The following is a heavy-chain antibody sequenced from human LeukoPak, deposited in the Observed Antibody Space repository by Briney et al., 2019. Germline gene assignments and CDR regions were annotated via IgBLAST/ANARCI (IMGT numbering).Heavy chain of an antibody. Sequence: PSETLSLTCAVYGGSFSGYYWSWIRQPPGKGLEWIGEINHSGSTNYNPSLKSRVTISVDTSKNQFSLKLSSVTAADTAVYYCARGRIPMVRGVIDYWGQGTLVTVSS. CDR1: GGSFSGYY. D-gene: IGHD3-10*01. CDR2: INHSGST. J-gene: IGHJ4*02. CDR3: ARGRIPMVRGVIDY. V-gene: IGHV4-34*01.